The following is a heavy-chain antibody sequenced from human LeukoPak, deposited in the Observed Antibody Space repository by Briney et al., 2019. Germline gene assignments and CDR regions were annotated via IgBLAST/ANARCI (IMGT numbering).Heavy chain of an antibody. D-gene: IGHD1-1*01. Sequence: SVKVSCKASGHPFTASDMQWVRQARGQRLECIGWIVLGSDISIYAHEFQEGVTITRDVSTSTVYMEMSSLNSDDTAVYYCAADRFQLDPFYFNSWGQGTLVTVSS. CDR2: IVLGSDIS. CDR3: AADRFQLDPFYFNS. J-gene: IGHJ4*02. CDR1: GHPFTASD. V-gene: IGHV1-58*02.